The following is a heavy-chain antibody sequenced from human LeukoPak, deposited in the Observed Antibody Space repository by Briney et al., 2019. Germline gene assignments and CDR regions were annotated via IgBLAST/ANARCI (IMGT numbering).Heavy chain of an antibody. Sequence: GGSLRLSCAASGFTFSSYAMHWVRQAPGKGLEWVAVISYDGSNKYYADSVKGRFTISRDNSKNTLYLQMNSLRAEDTAVYYCARDGEWELPDYYYYMDVWGKGTTVTISS. J-gene: IGHJ6*03. CDR2: ISYDGSNK. CDR3: ARDGEWELPDYYYYMDV. D-gene: IGHD1-26*01. CDR1: GFTFSSYA. V-gene: IGHV3-30*04.